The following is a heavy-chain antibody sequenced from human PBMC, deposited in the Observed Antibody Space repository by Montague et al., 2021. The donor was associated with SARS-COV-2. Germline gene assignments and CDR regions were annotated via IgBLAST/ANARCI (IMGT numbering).Heavy chain of an antibody. J-gene: IGHJ4*02. D-gene: IGHD4/OR15-4a*01. CDR2: IYYNGST. CDR3: ARSIRTRDLWCGN. Sequence: IYYNGSTSYNPSLKSRVTISLDTSMNHFSLKLSSVTSAYTSVYYCARSIRTRDLWCGNWGQGTRVT. V-gene: IGHV4-59*01.